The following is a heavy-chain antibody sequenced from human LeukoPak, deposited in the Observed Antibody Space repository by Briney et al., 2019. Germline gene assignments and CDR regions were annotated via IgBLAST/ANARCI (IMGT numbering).Heavy chain of an antibody. D-gene: IGHD3-22*01. CDR3: ARTANYYDSSGYHYYFDY. J-gene: IGHJ4*02. Sequence: AASVKVSCKASGYTFTGYAIIWVRQAPGQGLEWMGWISTYNGNTNYAQKLQGRVTMTTHTSTSTAYMELRSLRSDDTAVYYCARTANYYDSSGYHYYFDYWGQGTLVTVSS. CDR2: ISTYNGNT. V-gene: IGHV1-18*01. CDR1: GYTFTGYA.